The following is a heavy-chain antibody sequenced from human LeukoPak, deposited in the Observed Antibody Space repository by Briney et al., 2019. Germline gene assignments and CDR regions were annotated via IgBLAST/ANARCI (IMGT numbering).Heavy chain of an antibody. V-gene: IGHV3-23*01. D-gene: IGHD6-19*01. J-gene: IGHJ4*02. CDR3: AKVSRYSSGWYYFDY. Sequence: GGSLRLSCAASEFTFSSYAMTWVRQAPGKGLEWVSAISGSGGSTYYADSVKGRFTISRDNSKNTLYLQMNSLRAEDTAVYYCAKVSRYSSGWYYFDYWGQGTLVTVSS. CDR1: EFTFSSYA. CDR2: ISGSGGST.